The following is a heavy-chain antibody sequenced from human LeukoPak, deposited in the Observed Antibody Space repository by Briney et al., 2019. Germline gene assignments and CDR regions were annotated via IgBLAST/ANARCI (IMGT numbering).Heavy chain of an antibody. CDR2: IYASGST. V-gene: IGHV4-4*07. D-gene: IGHD2-15*01. CDR1: GDSISNYY. Sequence: SETLSLTCTVSGDSISNYYWSWIRQPAGKGLEWIGRIYASGSTNYNPSLKSRVTMSVDTSKNQFSLKLTSVTAADTAVYYCASPASTSPAATPFDYWGQGTLVTVSS. J-gene: IGHJ4*02. CDR3: ASPASTSPAATPFDY.